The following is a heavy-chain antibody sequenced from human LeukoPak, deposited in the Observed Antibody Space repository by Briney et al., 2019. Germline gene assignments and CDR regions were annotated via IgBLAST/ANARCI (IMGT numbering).Heavy chain of an antibody. V-gene: IGHV3-69-1*01. CDR1: GFTLSDYS. D-gene: IGHD5-12*01. CDR2: IPSSNTI. CDR3: SRDRLGGLDL. J-gene: IGHJ5*02. Sequence: GGSLRLSCAASGFTLSDYSMSWVRQAPGKGLEWISYIPSSNTISNADSVKGRFTISRDNAKNSVYLQMNSLRPEDTAVYYCSRDRLGGLDLWGQGTLVTVSS.